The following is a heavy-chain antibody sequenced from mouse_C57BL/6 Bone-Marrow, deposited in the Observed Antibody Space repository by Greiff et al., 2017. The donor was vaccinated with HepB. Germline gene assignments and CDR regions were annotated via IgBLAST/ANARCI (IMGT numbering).Heavy chain of an antibody. CDR2: ISDGGSYT. J-gene: IGHJ3*01. D-gene: IGHD2-3*01. Sequence: EVQLQESGGGLVKPGGSLKLSCAASGFTFSSYAMSWVRQTPEKRLEWVATISDGGSYTYYPDNVKGRFTISRDNAKNNLYLQMSHLKSEDTAMYYCAKRDGYYSAWFAYWGQGTLVTVSA. CDR1: GFTFSSYA. CDR3: AKRDGYYSAWFAY. V-gene: IGHV5-4*03.